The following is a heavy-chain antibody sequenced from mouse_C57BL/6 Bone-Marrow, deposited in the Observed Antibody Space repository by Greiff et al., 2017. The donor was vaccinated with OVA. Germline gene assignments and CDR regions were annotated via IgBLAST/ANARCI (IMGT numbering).Heavy chain of an antibody. V-gene: IGHV1-15*01. CDR3: TRELPLPY. CDR2: IDPETGGT. Sequence: VQLQQSGAELVRPGASVTLSCKASGYTFTDYEMHWVKQTPVHGLEWIGAIDPETGGTAYNQKFKGKAILTADKSSSTAYMELRSLTSEDSAVYYCTRELPLPYWGQGTLVTVSA. D-gene: IGHD2-12*01. J-gene: IGHJ3*01. CDR1: GYTFTDYE.